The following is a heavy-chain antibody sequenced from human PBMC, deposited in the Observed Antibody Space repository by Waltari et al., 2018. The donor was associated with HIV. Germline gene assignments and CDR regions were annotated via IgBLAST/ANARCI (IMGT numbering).Heavy chain of an antibody. V-gene: IGHV1-24*01. J-gene: IGHJ5*02. Sequence: QLQLVQSGAEVNQPGPSVKVSCKFSGSTLTELSLPWVRHAPGKGLEWMGGFDPEDGETIYAQKCQGRVTMTEDTSTDTAYMELSSLRSEDTAVYYCATIRRTSLLKWFDPWGQGTLVTVSS. CDR1: GSTLTELS. D-gene: IGHD2-2*01. CDR2: FDPEDGET. CDR3: ATIRRTSLLKWFDP.